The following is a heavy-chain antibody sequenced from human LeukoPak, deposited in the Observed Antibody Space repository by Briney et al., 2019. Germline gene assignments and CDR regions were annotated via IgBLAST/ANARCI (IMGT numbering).Heavy chain of an antibody. CDR2: ISAYNGNT. Sequence: ASVTVSCKASGYTFTSYGISWVRQAPGQGREWMGWISAYNGNTNYAQKLQGRVTMTTDTSTSTAYMELRSLRSDDTAVYYCARDSRQWLDGGFDYWGQGTLVTVSS. J-gene: IGHJ4*02. CDR3: ARDSRQWLDGGFDY. V-gene: IGHV1-18*01. CDR1: GYTFTSYG. D-gene: IGHD6-19*01.